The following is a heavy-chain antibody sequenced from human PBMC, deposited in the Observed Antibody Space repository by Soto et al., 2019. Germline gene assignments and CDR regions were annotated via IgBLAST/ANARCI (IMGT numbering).Heavy chain of an antibody. D-gene: IGHD7-27*01. Sequence: QKFQGRVTITRDTSASTAYMELSSLRSEDTAVYYCARDEEELTGDRGWFDPWGQGTLVTVSS. J-gene: IGHJ5*02. CDR3: ARDEEELTGDRGWFDP. V-gene: IGHV1-3*01.